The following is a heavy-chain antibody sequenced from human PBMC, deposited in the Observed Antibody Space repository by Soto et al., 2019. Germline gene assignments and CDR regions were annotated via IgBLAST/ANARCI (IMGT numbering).Heavy chain of an antibody. CDR3: AHVYGGYDNFDY. J-gene: IGHJ4*02. D-gene: IGHD5-12*01. V-gene: IGHV2-5*02. Sequence: QITLKESGPTLVKPTQTLTLTCTFSGFSLSTSGVGVGWIRQPPGKALEWLALIYWDDDKRYSPSRKSRLSITKDTPKNQVVLTMTNMDPVDKATYYCAHVYGGYDNFDYWGQGTLVTVSS. CDR1: GFSLSTSGVG. CDR2: IYWDDDK.